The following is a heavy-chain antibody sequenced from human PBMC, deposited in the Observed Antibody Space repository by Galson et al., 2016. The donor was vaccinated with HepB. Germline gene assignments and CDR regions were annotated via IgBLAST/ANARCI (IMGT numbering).Heavy chain of an antibody. CDR3: AKTFNFVPDY. CDR1: GFTFSSFA. D-gene: IGHD3-9*01. Sequence: SLRLSCAASGFTFSSFAMSWVRQAPGKGLEWISSISGSGGTTFYADSVKGRFTISRDNSKNTLYLHMNSLRAEDTAVYYCAKTFNFVPDYWGQGTLVTVSS. J-gene: IGHJ4*02. CDR2: ISGSGGTT. V-gene: IGHV3-23*01.